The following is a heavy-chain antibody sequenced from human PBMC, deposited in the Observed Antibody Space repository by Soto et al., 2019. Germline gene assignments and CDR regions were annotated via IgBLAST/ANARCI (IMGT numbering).Heavy chain of an antibody. CDR3: ARRIAAAGTDNWFAP. CDR2: IFYSGSA. Sequence: LSLTCTVSCDSITSHYWAWIRQPPGKGLEWIGSIFYSGSAYYNPSLKSRVTMSVDVSKNQFSLNLKSVTAADTAIYYCARRIAAAGTDNWFAPWGQGTLVTVSS. J-gene: IGHJ5*02. D-gene: IGHD6-13*01. CDR1: CDSITSHY. V-gene: IGHV4-59*04.